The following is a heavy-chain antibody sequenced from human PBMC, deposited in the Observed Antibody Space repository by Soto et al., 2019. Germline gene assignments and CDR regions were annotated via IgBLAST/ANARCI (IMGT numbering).Heavy chain of an antibody. CDR3: ARDLGTNCISTSCPYASDY. J-gene: IGHJ4*02. CDR1: GFTVSSNY. D-gene: IGHD2-2*01. Sequence: GGSLRLSCAASGFTVSSNYMSWVRQAPGKGLEWVSVIYSGGSTYYADSVKGRFTISRDNSKNTLYLQMNSLRAEDTAVYYCARDLGTNCISTSCPYASDYWGQGTLVTVSS. CDR2: IYSGGST. V-gene: IGHV3-66*01.